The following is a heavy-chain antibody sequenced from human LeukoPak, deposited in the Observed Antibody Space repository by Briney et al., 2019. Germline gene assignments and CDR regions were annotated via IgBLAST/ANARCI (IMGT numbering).Heavy chain of an antibody. CDR1: GFTFSSSW. Sequence: GGSLRLSCAASGFTFSSSWMSWVRQAPGKGLEWVANIIQDGSAQYYVDSVKGRFTISRDNADNSLYLQMNSLRAEDTAVYYCAIDLFSCSSTSCYVYRGRGTLVTVSS. CDR3: AIDLFSCSSTSCYVY. CDR2: IIQDGSAQ. V-gene: IGHV3-7*01. J-gene: IGHJ4*02. D-gene: IGHD2-2*01.